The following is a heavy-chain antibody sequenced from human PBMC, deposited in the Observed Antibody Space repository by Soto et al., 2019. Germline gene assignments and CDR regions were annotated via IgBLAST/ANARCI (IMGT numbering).Heavy chain of an antibody. J-gene: IGHJ4*02. V-gene: IGHV1-18*01. Sequence: ASVKVSCKASGYTFTSYGISWVRQAPGQGLEWMGWISAYNGNTNYAQKLQGRVTMTTDTSTSTAYMELRSLRSDDTAVYYCARDYDSSGYHPYFDYWGQGTLVTVSS. CDR1: GYTFTSYG. CDR3: ARDYDSSGYHPYFDY. CDR2: ISAYNGNT. D-gene: IGHD3-22*01.